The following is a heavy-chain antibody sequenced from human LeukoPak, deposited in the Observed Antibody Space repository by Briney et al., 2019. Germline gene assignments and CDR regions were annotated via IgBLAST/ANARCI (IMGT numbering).Heavy chain of an antibody. CDR1: GFTVSSNY. CDR3: ARDRTPYDGNGYYDAHDI. V-gene: IGHV3-53*01. D-gene: IGHD3-22*01. Sequence: GGSLRLSCAASGFTVSSNYMSWVRQAPGKGLEWVSVIYSGGSTYYADSVKGRFIISRDNAKNSLYLQMNSLRAEDTAVYYCARDRTPYDGNGYYDAHDIWGQGTMVTVSS. CDR2: IYSGGST. J-gene: IGHJ3*02.